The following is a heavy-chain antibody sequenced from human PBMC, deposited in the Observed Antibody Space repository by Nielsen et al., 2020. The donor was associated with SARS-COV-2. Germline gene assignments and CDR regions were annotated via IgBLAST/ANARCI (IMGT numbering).Heavy chain of an antibody. J-gene: IGHJ4*02. CDR1: GGSISSYY. CDR2: IYYSGST. Sequence: SETLSLTCTVSGGSISSYYWSWIRQPPGKGLEWIGYIYYSGSTNYNPSLKSRVTISVDTSKNQFSLKLSSVTAADTAVYYCARAPRKLEPTDYWGQGTLVTVSS. D-gene: IGHD1-1*01. V-gene: IGHV4-59*13. CDR3: ARAPRKLEPTDY.